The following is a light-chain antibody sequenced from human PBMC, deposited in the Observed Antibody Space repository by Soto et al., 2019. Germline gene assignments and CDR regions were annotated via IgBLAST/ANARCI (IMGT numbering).Light chain of an antibody. CDR1: SSDVGAYNR. J-gene: IGLJ2*01. CDR3: SSCAGNNNLV. Sequence: QSVLTQPPSASGSPGQSVTISCTGTSSDVGAYNRVSWYQQHPGKAPTLIIYEVNQRPSGVPDRFSGSKSGNTASLTVSGLQSEDEGDFYCSSCAGNNNLVFGGGTKLTVL. CDR2: EVN. V-gene: IGLV2-8*01.